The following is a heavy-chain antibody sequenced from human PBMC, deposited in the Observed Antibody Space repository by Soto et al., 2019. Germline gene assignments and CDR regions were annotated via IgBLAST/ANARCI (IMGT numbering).Heavy chain of an antibody. J-gene: IGHJ4*02. CDR3: ARDDIAVAGIDY. V-gene: IGHV3-33*01. CDR2: IWDDGSNK. CDR1: GFTFSSYG. Sequence: QVQLVESGGGVVQPGRSLRLSCAASGFTFSSYGMHWVRQAPGKGLEWVAVIWDDGSNKYYADSVNGRFTISRDNSKNTLYLQMNSLRAEDTAVYYCARDDIAVAGIDYWGQGTLVTVSS. D-gene: IGHD6-19*01.